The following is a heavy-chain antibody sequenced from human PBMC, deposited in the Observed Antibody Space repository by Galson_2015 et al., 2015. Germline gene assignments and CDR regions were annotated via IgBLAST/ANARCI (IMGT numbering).Heavy chain of an antibody. D-gene: IGHD1-20*01. Sequence: YPGDSDTRYSPSFQGQVTISVDKSISTSYLQLSSLKASDTAMYYCARLTGRDEAFDIWGQGTVVSVSS. CDR3: ARLTGRDEAFDI. CDR2: YPGDSDT. V-gene: IGHV5-51*01. J-gene: IGHJ3*02.